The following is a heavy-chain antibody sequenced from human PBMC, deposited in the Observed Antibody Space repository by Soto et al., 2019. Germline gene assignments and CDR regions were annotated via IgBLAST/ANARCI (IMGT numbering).Heavy chain of an antibody. V-gene: IGHV4-30-4*01. CDR3: AGGKGDSYYYDSSGYFPDY. J-gene: IGHJ4*02. CDR1: GGSISSGDYY. D-gene: IGHD3-22*01. CDR2: IYYSGST. Sequence: QVQLQESGPGLVKPSQTLSLTCTVSGGSISSGDYYWSWIRQPPGKGLEWIGYIYYSGSTYYNPSLKSRVTISVDTSKNQFSLKLSSVTAADTAVYYCAGGKGDSYYYDSSGYFPDYWGQGTLVTVSS.